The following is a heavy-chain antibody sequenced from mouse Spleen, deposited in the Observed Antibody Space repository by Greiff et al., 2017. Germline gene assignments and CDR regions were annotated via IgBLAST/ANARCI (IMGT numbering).Heavy chain of an antibody. V-gene: IGHV1-14*01. CDR2: INPYNDGT. J-gene: IGHJ1*01. CDR1: GYTFTSYV. D-gene: IGHD1-1*01. Sequence: VQLQQSGPELVKPGASVKMSCKASGYTFTSYVMHWVKQKPGQGLEWIGYINPYNDGTKYNEKFKGKATLTSDKSSSTAYMELSSLTSEDSAVYYCARPGSSYLWYFDVWGAGTTVTVSS. CDR3: ARPGSSYLWYFDV.